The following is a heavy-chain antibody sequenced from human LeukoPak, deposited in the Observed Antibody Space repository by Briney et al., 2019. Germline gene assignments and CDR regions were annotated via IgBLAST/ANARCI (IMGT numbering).Heavy chain of an antibody. CDR2: IIPIFGTA. CDR1: GYTFTSYG. D-gene: IGHD2-2*02. V-gene: IGHV1-69*13. CDR3: ARDLGLYCSSTSCYMVNWFDP. J-gene: IGHJ5*02. Sequence: ASVMVSCKTSGYTFTSYGISWVRQAPGQGLEWMGGIIPIFGTANYAQKFQGRVTITADESTSTAYMELSSLRSEDTAVYYCARDLGLYCSSTSCYMVNWFDPWGQGTLVTVSS.